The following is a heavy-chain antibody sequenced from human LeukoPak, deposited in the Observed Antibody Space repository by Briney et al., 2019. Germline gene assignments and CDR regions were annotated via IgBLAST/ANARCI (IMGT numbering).Heavy chain of an antibody. CDR1: GFTFSSYA. D-gene: IGHD1-26*01. CDR2: ISGSGGST. J-gene: IGHJ4*02. Sequence: QPGGSLRLSCAASGFTFSSYAMSWVRQAPGKGLEWVSGISGSGGSTYYADSVKGRFTISRDNSKNTLYLQMNSLRAEDTAVYYCAKGPVGWSLYYFDYWGQGTLLTVSS. V-gene: IGHV3-23*01. CDR3: AKGPVGWSLYYFDY.